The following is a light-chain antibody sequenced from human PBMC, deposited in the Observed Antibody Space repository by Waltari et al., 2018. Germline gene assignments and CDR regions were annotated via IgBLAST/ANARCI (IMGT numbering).Light chain of an antibody. CDR3: EQVDSYPLT. V-gene: IGKV1-9*01. Sequence: DIQLTQSPSFLSASVGDRVTITCRASHDISSYLAWYQQKPGKAPKVLIFYASTLQSGVPSRFSGSGSGTEFTLTISSLQPEDFATYYCEQVDSYPLTFGGGTKVEIK. CDR2: YAS. J-gene: IGKJ4*01. CDR1: HDISSY.